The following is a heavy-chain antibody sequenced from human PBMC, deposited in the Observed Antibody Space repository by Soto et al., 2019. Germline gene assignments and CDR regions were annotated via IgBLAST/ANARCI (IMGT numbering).Heavy chain of an antibody. CDR3: ARGNDCVYVYDC. V-gene: IGHV4-30-4*01. D-gene: IGHD2-21*02. CDR2: ISRSGNI. Sequence: QVQLQESGPGLAKPSQTLSLICTVSGGSLTTGDYYWSWIRQSPGEGLEWIGYISRSGNIFYNPALKSRVTISVDLAKNQFSLKPNSVTAAEPAVYYSARGNDCVYVYDCWGQGTLVTVSS. CDR1: GGSLTTGDYY. J-gene: IGHJ4*02.